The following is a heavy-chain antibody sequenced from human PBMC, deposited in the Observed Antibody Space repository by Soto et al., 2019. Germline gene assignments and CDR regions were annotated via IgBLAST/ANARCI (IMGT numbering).Heavy chain of an antibody. J-gene: IGHJ5*02. D-gene: IGHD1-26*01. Sequence: QVQLQESGPGLVKPSQTLSLTCTVSGGSISSGDYYWSWIRQPPGKGLAWIGYIYYSGSTYYNPSLKIRLTISVDTSQTQFSLKLSSVTAADTAVYYGVRASYYGRWFDPWGQGTLVTVSS. CDR3: VRASYYGRWFDP. CDR2: IYYSGST. CDR1: GGSISSGDYY. V-gene: IGHV4-30-4*01.